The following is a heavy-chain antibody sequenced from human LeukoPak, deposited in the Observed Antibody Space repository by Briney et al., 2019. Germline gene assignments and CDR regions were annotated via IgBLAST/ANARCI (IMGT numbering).Heavy chain of an antibody. V-gene: IGHV3-9*01. CDR3: VKGLYYDILTGNWFDP. D-gene: IGHD3-9*01. Sequence: GRSLRLSCAASGFTFDDYAMHWVRQVPGKGLEWVAGITGNSDSVGYVDSVKGRFTISRDNAKNSLYLQMNSPKTEDTALYYCVKGLYYDILTGNWFDPWGQGTLVTVSS. CDR1: GFTFDDYA. J-gene: IGHJ5*02. CDR2: ITGNSDSV.